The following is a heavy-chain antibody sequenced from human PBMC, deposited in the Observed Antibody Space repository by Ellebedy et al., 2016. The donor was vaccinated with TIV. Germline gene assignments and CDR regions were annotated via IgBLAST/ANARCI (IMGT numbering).Heavy chain of an antibody. J-gene: IGHJ6*02. Sequence: GGSLRLXXAASGFTFSSYTMSWVRQAPGKGLEWVSGITGSGNDIKYADSVKGRFTISRDNSKNTLYLQMNSLRAEDTAVYYCAKDWLIVVGGYGMDVWGQGTTVTVSS. CDR3: AKDWLIVVGGYGMDV. D-gene: IGHD2-15*01. V-gene: IGHV3-23*01. CDR2: ITGSGNDI. CDR1: GFTFSSYT.